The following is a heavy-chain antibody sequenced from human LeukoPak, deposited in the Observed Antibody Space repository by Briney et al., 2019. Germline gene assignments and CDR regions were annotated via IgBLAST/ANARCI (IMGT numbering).Heavy chain of an antibody. D-gene: IGHD1-26*01. J-gene: IGHJ5*02. CDR1: GFTFRIYA. CDR3: AKLVGATSWFDP. V-gene: IGHV3-23*01. CDR2: ISDSGGSR. Sequence: GGSLRLSCAASGFTFRIYAMSWVRQAPGKGLEWVSVISDSGGSRYHADSVKGRFTISRDNSKNTLYLQMNSLRAEDTAVYYCAKLVGATSWFDPWGQGTLVTVSS.